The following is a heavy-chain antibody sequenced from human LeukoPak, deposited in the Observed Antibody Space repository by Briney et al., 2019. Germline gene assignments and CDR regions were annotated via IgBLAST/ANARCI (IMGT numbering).Heavy chain of an antibody. CDR3: ARDGGYSGYDHDAFDI. J-gene: IGHJ3*02. CDR2: IYTSGIT. V-gene: IGHV4-61*02. Sequence: SETLPLTCTVSGASITGGSYYWTWIRQPAGKGLEWIGRIYTSGITTYNPSLKSRVTISVDTSKNQFSLKLGSVTAADTAVYYCARDGGYSGYDHDAFDIWGQGTMVTVSS. CDR1: GASITGGSYY. D-gene: IGHD5-12*01.